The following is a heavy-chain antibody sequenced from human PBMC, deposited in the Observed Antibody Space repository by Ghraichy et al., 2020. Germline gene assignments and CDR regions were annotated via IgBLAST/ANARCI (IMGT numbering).Heavy chain of an antibody. D-gene: IGHD3-22*01. V-gene: IGHV3-23*01. CDR1: GFTFSSYA. CDR2: ISGSGGST. CDR3: AKVNRGSGYYDSSGYYWPYWYFDL. Sequence: GESLNISCAASGFTFSSYAMSWVRQAPGKGLEWVSAISGSGGSTYYADSVKGRFTISRDNSKNTLYLQMNSLRAEDTAVYYCAKVNRGSGYYDSSGYYWPYWYFDLWGRGTLVTVSS. J-gene: IGHJ2*01.